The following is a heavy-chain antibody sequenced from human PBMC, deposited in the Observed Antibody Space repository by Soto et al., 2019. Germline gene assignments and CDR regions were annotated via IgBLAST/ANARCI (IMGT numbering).Heavy chain of an antibody. V-gene: IGHV3-30-3*01. Sequence: PGGSLRLSCAASGFTFSSYAMHWVRQAPGKGLEWVAVISYDGSNKYYADSVKGRFTISRDNSKNTLYLQMNSLRAEDTAVYYCARPDKAMVMPSGMDVWGQGTRVTVSS. J-gene: IGHJ6*02. CDR1: GFTFSSYA. CDR2: ISYDGSNK. CDR3: ARPDKAMVMPSGMDV. D-gene: IGHD5-18*01.